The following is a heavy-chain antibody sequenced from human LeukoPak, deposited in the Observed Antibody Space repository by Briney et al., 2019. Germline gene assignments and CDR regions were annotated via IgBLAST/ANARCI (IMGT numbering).Heavy chain of an antibody. Sequence: SETLSLTCTVSGGSISSYYWNWIRQPPGKGLEWIGSIYHSGSTYYNPSLKSRVTISVDTSKNQFSLKLSSVTAADTAVYYCARAPGSADDAFDIWGQGTMVTVSS. CDR3: ARAPGSADDAFDI. CDR1: GGSISSYY. V-gene: IGHV4-59*08. CDR2: IYHSGST. D-gene: IGHD3-10*01. J-gene: IGHJ3*02.